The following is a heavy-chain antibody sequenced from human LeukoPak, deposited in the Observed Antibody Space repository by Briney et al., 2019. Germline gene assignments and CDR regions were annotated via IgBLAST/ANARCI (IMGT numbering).Heavy chain of an antibody. Sequence: ASVKVSCKASGYTFTRYYMHGVPQAPGQGLEGMGIINPSGGSKSYAQKLQGRITMTRDTFTSTVYMEVSNLRSEDTAVYYCGRVAIFGVVTLDAFDIWGQGTMVTVSS. CDR2: INPSGGSK. CDR3: GRVAIFGVVTLDAFDI. CDR1: GYTFTRYY. V-gene: IGHV1-46*04. J-gene: IGHJ3*02. D-gene: IGHD3-3*01.